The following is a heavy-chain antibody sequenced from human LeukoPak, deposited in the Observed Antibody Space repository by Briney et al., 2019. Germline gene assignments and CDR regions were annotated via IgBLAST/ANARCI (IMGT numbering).Heavy chain of an antibody. CDR3: AIDYYGSGSYLDY. CDR2: TYPGDSDT. V-gene: IGHV5-51*01. J-gene: IGHJ4*02. CDR1: GYSFTSYW. D-gene: IGHD3-10*01. Sequence: GESLKISCKGSGYSFTSYWIGWVRQMPGKGLEWMGITYPGDSDTRYSPSFQGQVTISADKSISTAYLQWSSLKASDTAMYYCAIDYYGSGSYLDYWGQGTLVTVSS.